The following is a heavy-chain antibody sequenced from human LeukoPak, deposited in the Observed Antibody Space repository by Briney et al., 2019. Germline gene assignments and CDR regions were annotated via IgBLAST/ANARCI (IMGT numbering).Heavy chain of an antibody. CDR2: ISSSSSHI. CDR3: ARDDYDFWSGYSPASLDAFDI. D-gene: IGHD3-3*01. J-gene: IGHJ3*02. Sequence: GGSLRLSCAASGFTFSTYSMNWVRQAPGKGLEWVSSISSSSSHIYYADSVKGRFTISRDNAKNSLYLQMNSLRAEDTAVYYCARDDYDFWSGYSPASLDAFDIWGQGTMVTVSS. V-gene: IGHV3-21*01. CDR1: GFTFSTYS.